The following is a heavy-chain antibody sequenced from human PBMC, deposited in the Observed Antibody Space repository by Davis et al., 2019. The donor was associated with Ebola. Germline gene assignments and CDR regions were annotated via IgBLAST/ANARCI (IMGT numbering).Heavy chain of an antibody. Sequence: AASVKVSCKASGYTFTSYAMHWVRQAPGQRLEWMGWINAGNGNTKYSQKFQGRVTITRDTSASTAYMELSSLRSEDTAVYYCARSVGDSSGWYTWFDPWGQGTLVTVSS. V-gene: IGHV1-3*01. CDR1: GYTFTSYA. CDR3: ARSVGDSSGWYTWFDP. J-gene: IGHJ5*02. CDR2: INAGNGNT. D-gene: IGHD6-19*01.